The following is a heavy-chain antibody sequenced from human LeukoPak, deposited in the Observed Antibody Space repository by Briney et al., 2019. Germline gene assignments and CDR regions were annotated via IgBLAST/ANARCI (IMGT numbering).Heavy chain of an antibody. CDR3: ARGDSSGSFNFDY. J-gene: IGHJ4*02. V-gene: IGHV4-38-2*02. CDR2: IYHSGST. CDR1: GYSISSGYY. Sequence: SETLSLTCTVSGYSISSGYYWGWIRQPPGKGLEWIGSIYHSGSTYYNPSLKSRVTISVDTSKNQFSLKLSSVTAADTAVYYCARGDSSGSFNFDYWGQGTLVTVSS. D-gene: IGHD1-26*01.